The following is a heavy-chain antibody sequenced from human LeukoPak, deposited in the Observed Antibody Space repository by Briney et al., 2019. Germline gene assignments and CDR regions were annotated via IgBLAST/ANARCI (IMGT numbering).Heavy chain of an antibody. CDR1: GYSISSGYY. J-gene: IGHJ5*02. V-gene: IGHV4-38-2*01. D-gene: IGHD4-17*01. Sequence: SETLSLTCAVSGYSISSGYYWGWIRQPPGKGLEWIGSIYHSGSTYYSPSLKSRVTISVDTSKNQFSLKLSSVTAADTAVYYCVAAVTMDNWFDPWGQGTLVTVSS. CDR3: VAAVTMDNWFDP. CDR2: IYHSGST.